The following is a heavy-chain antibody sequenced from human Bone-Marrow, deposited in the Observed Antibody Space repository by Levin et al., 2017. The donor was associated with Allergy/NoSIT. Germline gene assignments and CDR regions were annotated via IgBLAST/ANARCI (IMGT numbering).Heavy chain of an antibody. CDR1: GFTFRDYW. CDR3: ARKLRGSSAYDAFDV. Sequence: PGGSLRLSCAATGFTFRDYWMTWVRQTPGRGLEWVANIDQDGSQKYYVDSVKGRFTISRDNAKNSVDLQMNYLRGDDTAVYYCARKLRGSSAYDAFDVWGHGTMVTFSS. V-gene: IGHV3-7*03. J-gene: IGHJ3*01. CDR2: IDQDGSQK. D-gene: IGHD5-12*01.